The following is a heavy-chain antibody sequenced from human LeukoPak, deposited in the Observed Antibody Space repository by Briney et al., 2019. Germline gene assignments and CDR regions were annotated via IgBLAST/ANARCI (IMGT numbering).Heavy chain of an antibody. CDR1: GFTFSSYA. Sequence: GGSLRLSCAASGFTFSSYAMSWVRQAPGKGLEWVSAMSGSGGSTYYAESVKGRLTISRDNSKTTLYLQMNSLRAEDTAVYYCPIPVVAATFDAFDIWGQETMVTVSS. J-gene: IGHJ3*02. CDR2: MSGSGGST. D-gene: IGHD2-15*01. V-gene: IGHV3-23*01. CDR3: PIPVVAATFDAFDI.